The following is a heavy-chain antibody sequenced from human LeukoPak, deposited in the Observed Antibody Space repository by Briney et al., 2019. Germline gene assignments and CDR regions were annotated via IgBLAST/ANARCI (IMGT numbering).Heavy chain of an antibody. J-gene: IGHJ3*02. CDR1: GGSFSGYY. V-gene: IGHV4-34*01. D-gene: IGHD2-2*01. CDR2: INHSGST. CDR3: ARGPPVDIVVVPAATDAFDI. Sequence: PSETLSLTCAVYGGSFSGYYWSWIRQPPGKRLEWIGEINHSGSTNCNPSLKSRVTISVDTSKNQFSLKLSSVTAADTAVYYCARGPPVDIVVVPAATDAFDIWGQGTMVTVSS.